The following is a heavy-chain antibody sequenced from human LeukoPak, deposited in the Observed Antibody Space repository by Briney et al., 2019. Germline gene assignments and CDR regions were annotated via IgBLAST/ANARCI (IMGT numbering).Heavy chain of an antibody. CDR3: ARASGAFEY. Sequence: SETLSLTCTVSGGSISSSYWSWIRQPPGKGLEWIGYIYYSGITNYNPSLKSRVTISLDTSKNQFSLKLNSVTAADTAVYYCARASGAFEYWGQGALVTVSS. D-gene: IGHD2/OR15-2a*01. CDR2: IYYSGIT. V-gene: IGHV4-59*01. CDR1: GGSISSSY. J-gene: IGHJ4*02.